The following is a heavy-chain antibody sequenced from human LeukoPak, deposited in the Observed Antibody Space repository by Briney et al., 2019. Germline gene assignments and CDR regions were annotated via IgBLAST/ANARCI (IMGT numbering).Heavy chain of an antibody. CDR3: AKDSQLVFGYFDY. CDR2: ISGSGGST. D-gene: IGHD6-13*01. V-gene: IGHV3-23*01. CDR1: GFTFSSYA. Sequence: GGSLRLSCAASGFTFSSYAMSWVRQAPGKGLEWVSAISGSGGSTYYADSVKGRFTISRDNSKNTLYLQMNSPRAEDTAVYYCAKDSQLVFGYFDYWGQGTLVTVSS. J-gene: IGHJ4*02.